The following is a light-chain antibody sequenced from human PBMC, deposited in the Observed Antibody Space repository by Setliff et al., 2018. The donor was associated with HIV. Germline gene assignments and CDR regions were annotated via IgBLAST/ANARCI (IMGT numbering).Light chain of an antibody. Sequence: QSVLTQPPSVSRAPGQRVTISCTGSRSNIGTGYDVQCHQQLPGTAPTLIMFGNSNRPAGFPDRSSDSKSGTSASLAISGLQAEDEADYYCKSYDSSLSGYVFGTGTNVTVL. CDR3: KSYDSSLSGYV. CDR1: RSNIGTGYD. CDR2: GNS. V-gene: IGLV1-40*01. J-gene: IGLJ1*01.